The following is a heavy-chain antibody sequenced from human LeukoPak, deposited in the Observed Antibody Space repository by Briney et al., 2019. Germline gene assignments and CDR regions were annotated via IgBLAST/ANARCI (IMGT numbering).Heavy chain of an antibody. CDR2: IGVTVGTT. CDR1: GFTFRAPS. J-gene: IGHJ4*02. CDR3: AKKSVGQQPFDY. V-gene: IGHV3-23*01. D-gene: IGHD6-13*01. Sequence: PGGSLRLSCAAFGFTFRAPSMNWVRQAPGKGLEWVSTIGVTVGTTYYADSVKGRFTISRDNSKNTLYLQMNSLRADDTAIYYCAKKSVGQQPFDYWGQGTLVTVSS.